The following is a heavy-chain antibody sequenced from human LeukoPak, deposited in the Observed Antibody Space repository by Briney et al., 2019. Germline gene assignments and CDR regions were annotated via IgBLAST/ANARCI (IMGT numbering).Heavy chain of an antibody. J-gene: IGHJ4*02. V-gene: IGHV3-30*04. CDR2: ISYDGRNK. D-gene: IGHD6-13*01. Sequence: PGRSLRLSCAASGFTFSSYAMHWVRQAPGKGLEWVAVISYDGRNKYYADSVKGRFTISRDNSKNTLYLQMNSLRAEDTAVYYCARADSSSWYGVGFDYWGQGTLVTVSS. CDR3: ARADSSSWYGVGFDY. CDR1: GFTFSSYA.